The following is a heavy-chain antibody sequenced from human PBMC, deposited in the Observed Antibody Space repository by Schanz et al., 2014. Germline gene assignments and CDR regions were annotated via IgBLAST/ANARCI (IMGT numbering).Heavy chain of an antibody. CDR2: FT. J-gene: IGHJ5*02. V-gene: IGHV1-2*06. D-gene: IGHD3-10*01. CDR3: AREGTVIRGLSGWFDP. CDR1: GYSFSAYY. Sequence: QVKLVQSGAELKNPGASVKVSCKASGYSFSAYYIHWMRQAPGQGLEWLGRFTHISQKFQGRVTMTRDTSSTTAYMELNSLRSDDTAVYYCAREGTVIRGLSGWFDPWGQGTLVTVSS.